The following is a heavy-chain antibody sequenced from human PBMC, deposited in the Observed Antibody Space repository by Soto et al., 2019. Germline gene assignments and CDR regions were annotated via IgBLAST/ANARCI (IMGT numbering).Heavy chain of an antibody. J-gene: IGHJ5*02. CDR3: ARGRGYSYGLDP. D-gene: IGHD5-12*01. CDR2: ISYSGTT. V-gene: IGHV4-30-4*01. CDR1: GDSISSVYNY. Sequence: SETLSLTCTVSGDSISSVYNYWSWIRQPPGEGLEWIGFISYSGTTSYSPSLKSRLAISLDTSKNQFSLSLTSVTAADTAVYYCARGRGYSYGLDPWGQGTLVT.